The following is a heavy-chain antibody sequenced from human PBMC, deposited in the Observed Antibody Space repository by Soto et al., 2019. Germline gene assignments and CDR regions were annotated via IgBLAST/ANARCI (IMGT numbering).Heavy chain of an antibody. CDR2: IFPNGRDK. D-gene: IGHD1-26*01. V-gene: IGHV3-30*13. CDR3: ARDDAHGSNCDLAY. J-gene: IGHJ4*02. CDR1: GFNFNTYV. Sequence: QVQLVQSGGGVVQPGRSLRLSCAAYGFNFNTYVMHWVRQAPGKGLEWVAMIFPNGRDKEYADSVKGRFTSSRDNSNNRMYMKMDSLRPEETAEYYCARDDAHGSNCDLAYWGQGALVTVSS.